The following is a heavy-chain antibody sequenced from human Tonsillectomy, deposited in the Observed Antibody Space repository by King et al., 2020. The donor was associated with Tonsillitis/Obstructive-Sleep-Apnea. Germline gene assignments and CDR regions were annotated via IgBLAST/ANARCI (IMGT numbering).Heavy chain of an antibody. Sequence: QLQESGPGLVKPSATLSLTCTVSGGSISSSSYYWGWIRQSPGKGLEWIASIYYSGSTYYNPSLKSRVTISVDTSKNQFSLKLSSVTAADTAVYYCARRAGYSSSILDYWGQGTLVTVSS. CDR1: GGSISSSSYY. J-gene: IGHJ4*02. CDR3: ARRAGYSSSILDY. V-gene: IGHV4-39*01. D-gene: IGHD6-6*01. CDR2: IYYSGST.